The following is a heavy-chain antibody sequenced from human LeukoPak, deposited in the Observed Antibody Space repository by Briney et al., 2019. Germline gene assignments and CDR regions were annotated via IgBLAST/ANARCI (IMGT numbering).Heavy chain of an antibody. J-gene: IGHJ4*02. CDR1: GYTFTGYY. V-gene: IGHV1-2*02. Sequence: GASVTVSCKASGYTFTGYYMHWVRPAPGKGLEWMGWINPNSGGTNYAQKFQGRVTMTRDTSISTAYMELSRLRSDDTAVYYCARVCSSGWYFDYWGQGTLVTVSS. D-gene: IGHD6-19*01. CDR3: ARVCSSGWYFDY. CDR2: INPNSGGT.